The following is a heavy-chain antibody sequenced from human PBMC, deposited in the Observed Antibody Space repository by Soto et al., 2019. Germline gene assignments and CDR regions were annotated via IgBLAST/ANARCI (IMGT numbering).Heavy chain of an antibody. V-gene: IGHV1-2*04. CDR2: INPNSGGT. CDR3: AREVVLTDYGMDV. D-gene: IGHD2-15*01. Sequence: ASVKVSCKASGYTFTGYYMHWVRQAPGQGLEWMGWINPNSGGTNYAQKFQGWATMTRDTSISTAYMELSRLRSDDTAVYYCAREVVLTDYGMDVWGQGTTVTVSS. J-gene: IGHJ6*02. CDR1: GYTFTGYY.